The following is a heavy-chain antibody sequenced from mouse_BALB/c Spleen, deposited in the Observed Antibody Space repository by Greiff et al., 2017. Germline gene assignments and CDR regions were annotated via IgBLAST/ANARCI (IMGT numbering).Heavy chain of an antibody. Sequence: QVTLKESGPGILQPSQTLSLSCSFSGFSLSTSGMGLSWIRQPSGKGLEWLAHIYWDDDKCYNPSLKSRLTISKDTSRNQVFLKITSVDTADTATYYCARRTTVVPFAYWGQGTLVTVSA. CDR3: ARRTTVVPFAY. D-gene: IGHD1-1*01. V-gene: IGHV8-12*01. J-gene: IGHJ3*01. CDR2: IYWDDDK. CDR1: GFSLSTSGMG.